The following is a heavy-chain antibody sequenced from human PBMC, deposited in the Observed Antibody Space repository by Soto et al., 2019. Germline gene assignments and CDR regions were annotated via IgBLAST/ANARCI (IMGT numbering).Heavy chain of an antibody. CDR1: GYTFTGYY. J-gene: IGHJ6*03. CDR3: ARGCTNGLCYISDYYYMDV. CDR2: INPNTGGT. Sequence: ASVKVSCKASGYTFTGYYMHWVRQAPGQGLEWMGWINPNTGGTNYAQKFQGWVTMTRDTSISTAYMELSRLRSDDTAVYYCARGCTNGLCYISDYYYMDVWGKGTTVTVSS. D-gene: IGHD2-8*01. V-gene: IGHV1-2*04.